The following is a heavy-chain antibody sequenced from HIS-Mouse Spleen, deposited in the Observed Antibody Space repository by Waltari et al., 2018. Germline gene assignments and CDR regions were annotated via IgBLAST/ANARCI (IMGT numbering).Heavy chain of an antibody. CDR1: GGSISSSSYY. V-gene: IGHV4-39*07. CDR2: IDYSGRT. Sequence: QLQLQESGPGLVKPSETLSLTCTVSGGSISSSSYYWGWIRQPPGKGLEWSGSIDYSGRTYYTPSLKSRVTISVDTSKNQFSLKLSSVTAADTAVYYCAREIPYSSSWYDWYFDLWGRGTLVTVSS. CDR3: AREIPYSSSWYDWYFDL. D-gene: IGHD6-13*01. J-gene: IGHJ2*01.